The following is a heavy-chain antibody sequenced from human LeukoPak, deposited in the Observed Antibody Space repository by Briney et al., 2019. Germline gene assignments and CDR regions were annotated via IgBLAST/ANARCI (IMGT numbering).Heavy chain of an antibody. CDR3: AKHRRGGYDSDFDY. CDR1: GFTFYYA. Sequence: GGSLRLSCAASGFTFYYAMSWVRRAPGKGLEWVSDISGDGGSTEYADSVKGRFTISRDSSKNTLYLQMNSLRAEDTAVYYCAKHRRGGYDSDFDYWGQGTLVTVSS. J-gene: IGHJ4*02. V-gene: IGHV3-23*01. CDR2: ISGDGGST. D-gene: IGHD3-10*01.